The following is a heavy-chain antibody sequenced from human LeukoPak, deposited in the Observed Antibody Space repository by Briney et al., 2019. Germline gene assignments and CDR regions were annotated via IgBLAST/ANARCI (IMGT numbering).Heavy chain of an antibody. CDR3: AREDSSGWLEDGMDV. CDR1: GFTFSSYG. J-gene: IGHJ6*02. D-gene: IGHD6-19*01. CDR2: IWYDGSNK. V-gene: IGHV3-33*01. Sequence: GGSLRLSCAASGFTFSSYGMHWVRQAPGKGLEWVAVIWYDGSNKYYADSVKGRFTISRDNSKNTLYPQMNSLRAEDTAVYYCAREDSSGWLEDGMDVWGQGTTVTVSS.